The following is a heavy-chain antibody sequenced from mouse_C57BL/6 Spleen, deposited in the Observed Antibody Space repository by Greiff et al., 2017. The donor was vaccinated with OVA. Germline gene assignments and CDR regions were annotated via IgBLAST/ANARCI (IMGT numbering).Heavy chain of an antibody. CDR2: IYPGDGDT. J-gene: IGHJ2*01. CDR1: GYAFSSSW. V-gene: IGHV1-82*01. CDR3: ARYGAQGFDY. D-gene: IGHD1-1*02. Sequence: VQLQQSGPELVKPGASVKISCKASGYAFSSSWMNWVKQRPGKGLEWIGRIYPGDGDTNYNGKFKGKATLTADKSSSTAYMQLSSLTSEDSAVYFCARYGAQGFDYWGQGTTLTVSS.